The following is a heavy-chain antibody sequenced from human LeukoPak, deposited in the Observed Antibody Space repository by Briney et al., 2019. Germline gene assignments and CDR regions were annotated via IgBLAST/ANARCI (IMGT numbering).Heavy chain of an antibody. D-gene: IGHD3-22*01. CDR1: GYTFTSYD. CDR2: MNPNSGNS. J-gene: IGHJ6*03. Sequence: GASVKVSCKASGYTFTSYDINWVRQATGQGLEWMGWMNPNSGNSGYAQKFQGRVTMTRNTSISTAYMELSSLRSEDTAVYYCARGKRFTGDSSGYYYPYYYYYMDVWGKGTTVTVSS. CDR3: ARGKRFTGDSSGYYYPYYYYYMDV. V-gene: IGHV1-8*01.